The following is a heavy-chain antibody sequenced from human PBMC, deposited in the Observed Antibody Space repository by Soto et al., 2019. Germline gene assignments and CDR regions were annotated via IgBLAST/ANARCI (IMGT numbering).Heavy chain of an antibody. Sequence: GGSLRLSCAASGFTFSSYSMNWVRQAPGKGLEWVSSISSSSSYIYYADSVKGRFTISRDNAKNSLYLQMNSLRAEDTAVYYCARGYGGYDGFEEIYYFDYWGQGTLVTVSS. D-gene: IGHD5-12*01. CDR3: ARGYGGYDGFEEIYYFDY. CDR2: ISSSSSYI. J-gene: IGHJ4*02. CDR1: GFTFSSYS. V-gene: IGHV3-21*01.